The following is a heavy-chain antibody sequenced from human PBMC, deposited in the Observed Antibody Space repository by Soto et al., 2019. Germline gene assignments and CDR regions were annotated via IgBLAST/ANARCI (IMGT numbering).Heavy chain of an antibody. J-gene: IGHJ4*02. D-gene: IGHD2-15*01. V-gene: IGHV3-21*01. Sequence: EVQLVESGGGLVKPGGSLRLSCAASGFTFSSYSMNWVRQAPGKGLEWVSSISSSSSYIYYADSVKGRFTISRDNAKNSLYLQMNSLRAEDTAAYYCAREGVYCSGGSCYSRGDYWGQGTLVTVSS. CDR2: ISSSSSYI. CDR1: GFTFSSYS. CDR3: AREGVYCSGGSCYSRGDY.